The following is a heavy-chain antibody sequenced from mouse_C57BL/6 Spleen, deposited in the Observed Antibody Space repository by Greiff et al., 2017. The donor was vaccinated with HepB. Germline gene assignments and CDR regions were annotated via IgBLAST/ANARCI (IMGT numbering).Heavy chain of an antibody. V-gene: IGHV5-6*01. CDR2: ISSGGSYT. CDR3: ARQVITTVVDWYFDV. CDR1: GFTFSSYG. D-gene: IGHD1-1*01. Sequence: EVQLVESGGDLVKPGGSLKFSCAASGFTFSSYGMPWVRQTPDKRLEWVATISSGGSYTYYPDSVKGRFPISRDNSKNTRYLQMSSLKSEDTAMYYCARQVITTVVDWYFDVCGTGTTVTVSS. J-gene: IGHJ1*03.